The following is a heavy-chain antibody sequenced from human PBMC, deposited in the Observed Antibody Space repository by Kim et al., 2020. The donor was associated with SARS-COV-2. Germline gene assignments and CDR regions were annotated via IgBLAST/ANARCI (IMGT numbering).Heavy chain of an antibody. V-gene: IGHV4-34*01. D-gene: IGHD3-10*01. J-gene: IGHJ6*02. CDR1: GGPFSGYH. CDR3: ARGRAGVVPFPILCLGPHCDVFIMVV. CDR2: INHSGSV. Sequence: SETLSLTCAVYGGPFSGYHWSWVRQPPGKGLEWIGEINHSGSVIHNPSLKSRVSISIDTSKNQFSLKLTSVTAADTAFYFCARGRAGVVPFPILCLGPHCDVFIMVVWGHGTTVTVPS.